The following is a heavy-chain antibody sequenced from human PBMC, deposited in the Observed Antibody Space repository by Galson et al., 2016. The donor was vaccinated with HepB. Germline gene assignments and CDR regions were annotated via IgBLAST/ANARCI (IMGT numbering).Heavy chain of an antibody. Sequence: LSLTCTVSAGSINHYYWSWIRQPPGKGLACLGYIYYTGSTTYDPSLKSRVTISVDTSKNQFSLKLSSVTAADTAVYYCAASPNWVRGVSYFDYWGHGTLVSVSS. CDR1: AGSINHYY. CDR3: AASPNWVRGVSYFDY. V-gene: IGHV4-59*08. CDR2: IYYTGST. J-gene: IGHJ4*01. D-gene: IGHD3-10*01.